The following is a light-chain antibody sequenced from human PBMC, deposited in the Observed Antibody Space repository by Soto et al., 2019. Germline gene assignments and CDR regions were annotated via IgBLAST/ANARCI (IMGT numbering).Light chain of an antibody. Sequence: QSALTQPASVSVSPGQPITIPCTGTRSDIGAYNFVSWYQQHPVKAPKLMLYDVNIRPSGVSNRFSGSKSGNTASLTISGLQAEDEADYYCTSWTTSTTMIFGGGTKSPS. V-gene: IGLV2-14*03. CDR3: TSWTTSTTMI. J-gene: IGLJ2*01. CDR1: RSDIGAYNF. CDR2: DVN.